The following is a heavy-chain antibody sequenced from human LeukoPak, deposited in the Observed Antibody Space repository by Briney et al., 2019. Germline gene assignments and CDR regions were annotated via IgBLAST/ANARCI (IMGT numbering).Heavy chain of an antibody. V-gene: IGHV4-59*02. J-gene: IGHJ5*02. CDR2: VYYSGST. CDR1: GASVSNYY. CDR3: ARTFYYDSSGYIRFDP. D-gene: IGHD3-22*01. Sequence: SETLSLTCTVSGASVSNYYWSWIRQPPGKGLEWIGYVYYSGSTNYNPSLKSRVTISVDTSKNQLSLKLSSVTAADTAIYYCARTFYYDSSGYIRFDPWGQGTLVTVSS.